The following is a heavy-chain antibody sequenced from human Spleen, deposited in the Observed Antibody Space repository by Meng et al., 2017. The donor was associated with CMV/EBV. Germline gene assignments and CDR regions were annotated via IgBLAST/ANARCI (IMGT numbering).Heavy chain of an antibody. V-gene: IGHV1-18*01. Sequence: ASVKVSCKASGYTFTSYGISWVRQAPGQGLEWMGWISAYNGNTNYAQKLQGRVTMTEDTSTDTAYMELSSLRSEDTAVYYCARRGPLVGARSSDYWGQGTLVTVSS. J-gene: IGHJ4*02. D-gene: IGHD1-26*01. CDR3: ARRGPLVGARSSDY. CDR1: GYTFTSYG. CDR2: ISAYNGNT.